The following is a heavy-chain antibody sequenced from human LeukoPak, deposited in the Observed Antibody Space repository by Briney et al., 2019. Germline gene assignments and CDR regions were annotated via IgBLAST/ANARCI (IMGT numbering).Heavy chain of an antibody. CDR1: GFTFKDYA. J-gene: IGHJ4*02. Sequence: GGSLRLSCTASGFTFKDYAMYWVRQAPGKGLEWVSGISWKSDSVGYADSVKGRFTISRDNAKNSLYLQMNSLRADDTALYYCAKDWSYGGNSWKYFGSWGQGTLVTVSS. CDR2: ISWKSDSV. V-gene: IGHV3-9*01. CDR3: AKDWSYGGNSWKYFGS. D-gene: IGHD4-23*01.